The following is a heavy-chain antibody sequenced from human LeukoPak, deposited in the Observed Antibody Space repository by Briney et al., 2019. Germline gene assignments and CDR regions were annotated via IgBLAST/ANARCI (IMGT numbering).Heavy chain of an antibody. J-gene: IGHJ4*02. Sequence: SETLSLTCAVYGGSFSGYYWSWIRQPPGKGLEWIGEINHSGSTNYSPSLKSRVTISVDTSKNQFSLKLSSVTAADTAVYYCARDSREFIVVVPAAIGYFDYWGQGTLVTVSS. CDR3: ARDSREFIVVVPAAIGYFDY. D-gene: IGHD2-2*02. V-gene: IGHV4-34*01. CDR1: GGSFSGYY. CDR2: INHSGST.